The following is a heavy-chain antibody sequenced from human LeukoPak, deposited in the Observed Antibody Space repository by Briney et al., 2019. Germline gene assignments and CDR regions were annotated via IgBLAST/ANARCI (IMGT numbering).Heavy chain of an antibody. CDR1: GFXFSXXX. D-gene: IGHD4-17*01. J-gene: IGHJ3*01. CDR3: ARGPTVITFNAFDV. CDR2: ISSNGIYT. V-gene: IGHV3-64*01. Sequence: PGGSLRLSCAASGFXFSXXXXXWVXXXXXKXXEXVXGISSNGIYTYYANSVKGRFTLSRDNSKNTLYLQMGSLRAEDMAVYYCARGPTVITFNAFDVWGQGTMVSVSS.